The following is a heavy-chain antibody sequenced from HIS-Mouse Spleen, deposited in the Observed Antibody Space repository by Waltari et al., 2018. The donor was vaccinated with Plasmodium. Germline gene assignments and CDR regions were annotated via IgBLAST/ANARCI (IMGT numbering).Heavy chain of an antibody. V-gene: IGHV4-34*01. CDR3: ARLVVVASKDSY. CDR1: AWSFGGYY. Sequence: QVQLQQWGAGLLKPSETLSLTCAVYAWSFGGYYWSWILQPPGKGLEWIGEINHSGSTNYNPSLKSRVTISVDTSKNQFSLKLSSVTAADTAVYYCARLVVVASKDSYWGQGTLVTVSS. CDR2: INHSGST. J-gene: IGHJ4*02. D-gene: IGHD2-15*01.